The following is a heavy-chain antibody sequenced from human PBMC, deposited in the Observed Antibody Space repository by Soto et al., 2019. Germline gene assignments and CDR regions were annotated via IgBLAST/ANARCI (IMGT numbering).Heavy chain of an antibody. CDR2: IYPDSGGT. CDR3: AIRTGQLAIISEFDGDWFFEV. Sequence: ASVTVSCKASGDTFSSHAISWVRQAPGQGLEWVGRIYPDSGGTNLAQRFQGRVTMTSDTSINAAYMELSSLRSDDTAVYYCAIRTGQLAIISEFDGDWFFEVWGRGTLVTVSS. D-gene: IGHD2-2*01. V-gene: IGHV1-2*06. J-gene: IGHJ2*01. CDR1: GDTFSSHA.